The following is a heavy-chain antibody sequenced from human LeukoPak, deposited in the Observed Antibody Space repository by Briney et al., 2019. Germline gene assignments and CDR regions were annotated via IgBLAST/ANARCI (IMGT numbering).Heavy chain of an antibody. CDR1: GGTFSSYA. Sequence: SVKVSCKASGGTFSSYAISWVRQAPGQVLEWMGGIIPIFGTANYAQKFQGRVTITADESTSTAYMELSSLRSEDTAVYYCARDRYTLAVAGHSDYWGQGTLVTVSS. V-gene: IGHV1-69*13. D-gene: IGHD6-19*01. J-gene: IGHJ4*02. CDR3: ARDRYTLAVAGHSDY. CDR2: IIPIFGTA.